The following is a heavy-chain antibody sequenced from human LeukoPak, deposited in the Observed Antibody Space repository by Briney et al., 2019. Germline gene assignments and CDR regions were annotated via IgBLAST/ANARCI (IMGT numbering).Heavy chain of an antibody. D-gene: IGHD6-6*01. CDR3: AKRVEYGSSSGGYFDY. CDR1: GFTFSSYA. V-gene: IGHV3-23*01. CDR2: ISGSGGST. J-gene: IGHJ4*02. Sequence: GGSLRLSCAASGFTFSSYAMSWVRQAPGKGLEWVSAISGSGGSTYYADSVKGRFTISRDNSKSNLHLQMNSLRAEDTAIYYCAKRVEYGSSSGGYFDYWGQGTLATVSS.